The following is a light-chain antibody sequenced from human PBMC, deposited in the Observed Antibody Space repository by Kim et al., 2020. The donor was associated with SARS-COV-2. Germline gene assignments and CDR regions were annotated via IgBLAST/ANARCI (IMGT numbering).Light chain of an antibody. J-gene: IGKJ1*01. CDR2: GAS. Sequence: EIVLTQSPATLSLSPGERAILSCRASQSVFSNYLAWYQQKPGQAPRLLIYGASSRATGIPDRFSGSGSGTDFTLTISRLQPDDFAMYYCQQYGSWCTFGEGTKVDIK. CDR1: QSVFSNY. CDR3: QQYGSWCT. V-gene: IGKV3-20*01.